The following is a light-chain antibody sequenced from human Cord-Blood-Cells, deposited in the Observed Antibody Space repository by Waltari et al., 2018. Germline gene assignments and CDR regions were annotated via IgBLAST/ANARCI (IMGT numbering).Light chain of an antibody. Sequence: DIQMTQSPSSLSASVGDRVTITCQASQDISNYLNWYQQKPGKAPKLLIYDASNLETGVPSRFSGSGSGTDFTFTISSLQPEDIATYYCQQYDNIPQAGLTFGGGTKVEIK. CDR2: DAS. CDR3: QQYDNIPQAGLT. CDR1: QDISNY. J-gene: IGKJ4*01. V-gene: IGKV1-33*01.